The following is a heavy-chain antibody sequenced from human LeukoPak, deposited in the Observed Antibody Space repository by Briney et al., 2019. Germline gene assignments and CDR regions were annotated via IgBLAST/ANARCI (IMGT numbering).Heavy chain of an antibody. Sequence: VKVSCKASGGTFSSYAISWVRQAPGQGLEWMGGIIPIFGTAKYAQKFQGRVTITADESTSTAYMELSSLRSEGTAVYYCATTYYYDRWGRAFDIWGQGTMVTVSS. V-gene: IGHV1-69*01. J-gene: IGHJ3*02. D-gene: IGHD3-22*01. CDR2: IIPIFGTA. CDR1: GGTFSSYA. CDR3: ATTYYYDRWGRAFDI.